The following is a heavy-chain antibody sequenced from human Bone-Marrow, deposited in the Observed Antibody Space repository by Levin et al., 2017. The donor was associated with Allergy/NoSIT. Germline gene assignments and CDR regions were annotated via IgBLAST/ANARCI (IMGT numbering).Heavy chain of an antibody. Sequence: SSETLSLTCSVSGDSISSSDYYWGWIRQPPGKGLEWLGSIYNSGTTYYNPFLKSRVTISVDTSTNRFSLKLTSVTSADAALYYCARLKSCSSSSAQYCFDYWGQGTLVPVSS. CDR3: ARLKSCSSSSAQYCFDY. CDR2: IYNSGTT. J-gene: IGHJ4*02. D-gene: IGHD2-15*01. V-gene: IGHV4-39*01. CDR1: GDSISSSDYY.